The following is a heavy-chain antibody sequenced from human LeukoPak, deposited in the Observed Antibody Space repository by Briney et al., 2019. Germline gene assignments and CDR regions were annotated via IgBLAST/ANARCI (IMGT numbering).Heavy chain of an antibody. Sequence: SGPTLVNPTQTLTLTCTFSGFSLTTTEMCVSGIRQPPGKALEWLARIDWDDDKYYSPSLKTRLTISKDSSKHQVVLTMTNMDPVDTATYYCARSRYHYNSDDYSLYYFDYWGQGTLVTVSS. CDR3: ARSRYHYNSDDYSLYYFDY. V-gene: IGHV2-70*11. D-gene: IGHD3-22*01. J-gene: IGHJ4*02. CDR2: IDWDDDK. CDR1: GFSLTTTEMC.